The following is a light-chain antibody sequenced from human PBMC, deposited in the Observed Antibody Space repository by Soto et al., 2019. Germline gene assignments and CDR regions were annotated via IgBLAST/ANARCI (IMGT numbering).Light chain of an antibody. CDR1: QSLVYSDGNTY. V-gene: IGKV2-30*01. CDR3: LQGTHWPPN. J-gene: IGKJ3*01. Sequence: DVVLTQSPLSLPVTLGQPASISCRSSQSLVYSDGNTYLNWFHQRPGQSPRRLIYKVSNRDSGVPDRFSGSGSGTDFTLKISRVEAEDIGVYYCLQGTHWPPNFGPGTKVDIK. CDR2: KVS.